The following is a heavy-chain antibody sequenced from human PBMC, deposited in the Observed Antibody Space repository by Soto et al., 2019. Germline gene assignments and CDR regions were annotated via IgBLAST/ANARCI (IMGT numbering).Heavy chain of an antibody. J-gene: IGHJ5*02. V-gene: IGHV4-39*01. CDR3: ARQCRGVTCHWFVP. CDR1: GGSISSGGYF. CDR2: IYYSGKT. D-gene: IGHD2-15*01. Sequence: PSETLSLTCTVSGGSISSGGYFWNWIRQHPGKGLEWIGSIYYSGKTYYNPSLKSRVTISVDTSKNQFSLKLSSVTAADTTVYYCARQCRGVTCHWFVPWGQGTLVTVSS.